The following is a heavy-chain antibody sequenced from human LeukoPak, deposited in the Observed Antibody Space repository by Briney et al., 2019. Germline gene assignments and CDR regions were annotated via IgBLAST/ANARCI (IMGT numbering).Heavy chain of an antibody. V-gene: IGHV4-61*02. Sequence: PSQTLSLTCTVSGDSISSGDYYWSWIRQPAGKGLEWIGRISSSGSTNYNPSLKSRVTMSVDTSKNQFSLKLNSVTAADTAVYYCARDYDVLTAYPPTQLFDPWGQGTLVTVSS. CDR1: GDSISSGDYY. J-gene: IGHJ5*02. CDR2: ISSSGST. CDR3: ARDYDVLTAYPPTQLFDP. D-gene: IGHD3-9*01.